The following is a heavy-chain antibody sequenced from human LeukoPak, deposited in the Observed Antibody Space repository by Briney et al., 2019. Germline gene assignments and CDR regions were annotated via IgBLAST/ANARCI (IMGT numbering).Heavy chain of an antibody. V-gene: IGHV4-59*01. J-gene: IGHJ3*02. D-gene: IGHD1-26*01. CDR1: GGSISSYY. CDR2: IYYSGST. Sequence: SETLSLTCTVSGGSISSYYWSWIRQPPGKGLEWIGYIYYSGSTNYNPSLKSRVTISVDTSKNQFSLKLSSVTAADTAVYYCARGGSGILRGAFDIWGQGTMVTVSS. CDR3: ARGGSGILRGAFDI.